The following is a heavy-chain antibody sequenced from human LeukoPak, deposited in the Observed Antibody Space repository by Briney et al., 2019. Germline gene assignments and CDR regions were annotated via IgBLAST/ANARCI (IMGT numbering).Heavy chain of an antibody. D-gene: IGHD3-22*01. J-gene: IGHJ4*02. V-gene: IGHV4-31*03. CDR3: ARRSFRRDSRGYYYRQYYFDY. CDR2: IYYSGST. Sequence: SETLSLTCTVSGGSISSGGYYWSWIRQHPGKGLEWIGYIYYSGSTYYNPSLKSRVTISVDTSKNQFSLQLSSVTAADTAVYYCARRSFRRDSRGYYYRQYYFDYWGPGTMVTVSS. CDR1: GGSISSGGYY.